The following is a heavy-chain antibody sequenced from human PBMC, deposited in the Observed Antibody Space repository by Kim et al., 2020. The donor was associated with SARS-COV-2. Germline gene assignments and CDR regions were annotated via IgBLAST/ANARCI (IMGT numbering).Heavy chain of an antibody. Sequence: SETLSLSCTVSGGSISSYYWSWIRQPAGKGLEWMGRIYTSGSTNYNLSLKSRVTMSADKSKNQFSRKLSTLISADTAVYYCARDSVDSSSWHCAFVIWG. V-gene: IGHV4-4*07. CDR2: IYTSGST. CDR1: GGSISSYY. CDR3: ARDSVDSSSWHCAFVI. J-gene: IGHJ3*02. D-gene: IGHD6-13*01.